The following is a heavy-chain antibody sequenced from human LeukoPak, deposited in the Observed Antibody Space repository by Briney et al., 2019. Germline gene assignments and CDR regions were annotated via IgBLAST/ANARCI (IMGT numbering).Heavy chain of an antibody. V-gene: IGHV3-30*04. J-gene: IGHJ4*02. CDR3: ARLDASGLDY. CDR1: GFTFRNYP. Sequence: SGGSLRLSCLGSGFTFRNYPMYWVRQAPGKGLEWMAVISYDGNTKYYADSVKGRFTLSRDNSKNTVYLQMNSLRAEDTAVYYCARLDASGLDYWGQGTLVTVSS. CDR2: ISYDGNTK. D-gene: IGHD6-19*01.